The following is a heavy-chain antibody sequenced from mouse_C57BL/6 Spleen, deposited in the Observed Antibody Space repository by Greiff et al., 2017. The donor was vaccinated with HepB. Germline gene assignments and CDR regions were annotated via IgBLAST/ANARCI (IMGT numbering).Heavy chain of an antibody. CDR3: ARDESLLTSHAMDY. D-gene: IGHD6-2*01. Sequence: EVKLVESGGGLVKPGGSLKLSCAASGFTFSSYAMSWVRQTPEKRLEWVATISDGGSYTYYPDNVKGRFTISRDNAKNNLYLQMSHLKSEDTAMYYCARDESLLTSHAMDYWGQGTSVTVSS. CDR2: ISDGGSYT. V-gene: IGHV5-4*01. J-gene: IGHJ4*01. CDR1: GFTFSSYA.